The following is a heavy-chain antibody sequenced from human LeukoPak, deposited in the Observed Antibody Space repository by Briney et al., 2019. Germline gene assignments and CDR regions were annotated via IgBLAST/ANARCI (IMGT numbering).Heavy chain of an antibody. V-gene: IGHV3-48*03. CDR1: GFTFSSYE. CDR2: ISSSGSTI. J-gene: IGHJ6*02. Sequence: GGSLRLSCAASGFTFSSYEMNWVRQAPGKGLEWVSYISSSGSTIYYADSVKGRFTISRDNSKNTLYLQMNSLRAEDTAVYYCAKDYYGSGSYSYYYGMDVWGQGTTVTVSS. D-gene: IGHD3-10*01. CDR3: AKDYYGSGSYSYYYGMDV.